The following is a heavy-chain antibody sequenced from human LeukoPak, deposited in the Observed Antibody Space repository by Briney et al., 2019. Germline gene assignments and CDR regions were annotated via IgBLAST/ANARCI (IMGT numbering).Heavy chain of an antibody. J-gene: IGHJ5*02. CDR2: INHSGST. Sequence: PSETLSLTCAVYGGSFSGYYWSWIRQPPGKGLEWIGGINHSGSTNYNPSLKSRVTISVDTSKNQFSLKLSSVTAADTAVYYCARGSGSGWYWGDWFDPWGQGTLVTVSS. CDR1: GGSFSGYY. D-gene: IGHD6-19*01. V-gene: IGHV4-34*01. CDR3: ARGSGSGWYWGDWFDP.